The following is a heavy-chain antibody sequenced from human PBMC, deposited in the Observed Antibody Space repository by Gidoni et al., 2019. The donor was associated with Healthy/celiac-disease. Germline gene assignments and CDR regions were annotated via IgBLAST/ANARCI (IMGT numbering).Heavy chain of an antibody. J-gene: IGHJ4*02. D-gene: IGHD3-22*01. CDR3: AKGYYDSSGYYNFVY. CDR1: GFTFSSYA. CDR2: ISGSGGRT. Sequence: EVQLLESGGGLVQPGGSLRLSCAASGFTFSSYAMSWVRQAPGKGLEWVSAISGSGGRTYYADSVKGRFTISRDNSKNTLYLQMNSLRAEDTAVYYCAKGYYDSSGYYNFVYWGQGTLVTVSS. V-gene: IGHV3-23*01.